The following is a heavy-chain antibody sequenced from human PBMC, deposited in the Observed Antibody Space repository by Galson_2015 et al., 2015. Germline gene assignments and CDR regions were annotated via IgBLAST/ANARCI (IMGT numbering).Heavy chain of an antibody. J-gene: IGHJ4*02. CDR1: GFTFSSYA. CDR3: AKDHDFWSGYYNGFDY. D-gene: IGHD3-3*01. CDR2: ISSSGGTT. Sequence: SLRLSSAASGFTFSSYAMSWVRQAPGKGLESVSDISSSGGTTYYADSVKGRFTISRDNSKNTLHLQMNSLRAEDTAVYYCAKDHDFWSGYYNGFDYWGQGTLVTVSS. V-gene: IGHV3-23*01.